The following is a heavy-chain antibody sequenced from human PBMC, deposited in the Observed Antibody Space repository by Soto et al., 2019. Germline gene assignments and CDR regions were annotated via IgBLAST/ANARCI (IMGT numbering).Heavy chain of an antibody. CDR2: ISWNSDNI. J-gene: IGHJ3*02. CDR3: AKDLYSNYGDAFDI. CDR1: GFTFDDYA. Sequence: GGSLRLSCAASGFTFDDYAMHWVRQAPGKGLEWVSGISWNSDNIGYADSVKGRFTISRDNVKNSLYLQMNSLRAEDTALYYCAKDLYSNYGDAFDIWGQGTMVTVSS. D-gene: IGHD4-4*01. V-gene: IGHV3-9*01.